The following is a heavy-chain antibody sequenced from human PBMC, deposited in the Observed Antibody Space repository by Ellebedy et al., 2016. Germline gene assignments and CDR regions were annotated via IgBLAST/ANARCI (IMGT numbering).Heavy chain of an antibody. CDR2: INHSGST. D-gene: IGHD2-2*02. J-gene: IGHJ5*02. Sequence: SETLSLTCTVSGGSISSSSYYWSWIRQPPGKGLEWIGEINHSGSTNYNPSLKSRVTISVDTSKNQFSLKLSSVTAADTAVYYCARGKGGYCSSTSCYRRGRDNWFDPWGQGTLVTVSS. V-gene: IGHV4-39*07. CDR3: ARGKGGYCSSTSCYRRGRDNWFDP. CDR1: GGSISSSSYY.